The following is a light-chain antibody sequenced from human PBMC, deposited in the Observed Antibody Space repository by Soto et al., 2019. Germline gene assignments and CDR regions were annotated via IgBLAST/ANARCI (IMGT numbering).Light chain of an antibody. CDR3: QQYGSSPNT. CDR1: QSVSSRW. V-gene: IGKV3-20*01. CDR2: GAS. Sequence: EIVLTQSPGTLSLFPGDGATLSCRASQSVSSRWVDWYQQNTGQAPRLLFYGASSRATGIPDRFSGSGSGKDVPGTISRLEAEDFPVYYCQQYGSSPNTFGQGTKVEMK. J-gene: IGKJ2*01.